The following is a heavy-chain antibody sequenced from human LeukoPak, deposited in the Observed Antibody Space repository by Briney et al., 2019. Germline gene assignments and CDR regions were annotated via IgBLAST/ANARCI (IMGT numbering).Heavy chain of an antibody. J-gene: IGHJ6*03. CDR3: AGTAPYYYYYMDV. Sequence: SETLSLTCTVSGGSISSGSYYWSWIRQPAGKGLEWIGRIYTSGSTNYNPSLKSRVTISVDTSKNQFSLKLSSVTAADTAVYYCAGTAPYYYYYMDVWGKGTTVTVSS. CDR1: GGSISSGSYY. CDR2: IYTSGST. V-gene: IGHV4-61*02.